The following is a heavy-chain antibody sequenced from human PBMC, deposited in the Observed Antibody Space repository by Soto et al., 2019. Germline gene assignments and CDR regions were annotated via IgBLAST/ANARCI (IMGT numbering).Heavy chain of an antibody. J-gene: IGHJ6*03. D-gene: IGHD5-12*01. CDR3: ARAGRYSGYDWSPGGPYYYYYYYMDV. CDR1: GYTFTSYG. Sequence: ASVKVSCKASGYTFTSYGISWVRQAPGQGLEWMGWISAYNGNTNYAQKLQGRVTMTTDTSTSTAYMELRSLRSDDTAVYYCARAGRYSGYDWSPGGPYYYYYYYMDVWGKGTTVTVSS. V-gene: IGHV1-18*01. CDR2: ISAYNGNT.